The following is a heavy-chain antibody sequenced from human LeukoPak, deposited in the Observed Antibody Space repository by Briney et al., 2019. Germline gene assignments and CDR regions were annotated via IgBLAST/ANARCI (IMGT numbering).Heavy chain of an antibody. D-gene: IGHD2-15*01. J-gene: IGHJ4*02. CDR1: GFTFGTYA. V-gene: IGHV3-64*01. Sequence: GSLRLSCAASGFTFGTYAMHWVRQTPWKGLEYVSAISTNGGGTYYANSVKGRFTISRDNSKNTLYLQMGSLRAEDMAVYYCARYCSGVSCYSGYDYWGQGTLVTVSS. CDR2: ISTNGGGT. CDR3: ARYCSGVSCYSGYDY.